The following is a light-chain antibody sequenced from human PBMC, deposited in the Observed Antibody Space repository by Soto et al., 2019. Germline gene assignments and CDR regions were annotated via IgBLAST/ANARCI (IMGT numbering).Light chain of an antibody. CDR3: SSYSTGGSYV. Sequence: QSVLTQPASVSESPGQSIAISCTGTSSDVGGYNSASWYQQHPGKAPKLLIYDVSNRPSGVSYRFSGSKSGNTASLTISGPQAEDEPDYSCSSYSTGGSYVFGTGTKVTVL. CDR2: DVS. V-gene: IGLV2-14*03. CDR1: SSDVGGYNS. J-gene: IGLJ1*01.